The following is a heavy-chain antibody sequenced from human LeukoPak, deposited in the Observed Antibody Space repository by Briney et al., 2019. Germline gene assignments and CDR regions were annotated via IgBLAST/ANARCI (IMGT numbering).Heavy chain of an antibody. V-gene: IGHV4-38-2*02. D-gene: IGHD4-17*01. CDR3: ARDGSLIPDYGDYVWFDP. J-gene: IGHJ5*02. CDR1: GYSISSGYY. CDR2: IYHSGST. Sequence: KPSETLSLTCTVSGYSISSGYYWGWIRQPPGEGLEWIGSIYHSGSTYYNPSLKSRVTISVDTSKIQFSLKLSSVTAADTAVYYCARDGSLIPDYGDYVWFDPWGQGTLVTVSS.